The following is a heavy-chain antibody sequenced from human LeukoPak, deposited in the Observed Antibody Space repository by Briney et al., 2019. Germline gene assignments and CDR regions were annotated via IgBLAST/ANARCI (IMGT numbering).Heavy chain of an antibody. V-gene: IGHV4-39*07. D-gene: IGHD3-3*01. Sequence: SETLSLTFTVSGGSISSSSYYWGWIRQPPGKGLEWIGSIYYSGSPYYNPSLKSRVTISVDRSKNQFSLKLSSVTAADTAVYYCVGARGYDSYMDFDYWGQGTLVTVSS. J-gene: IGHJ4*02. CDR1: GGSISSSSYY. CDR2: IYYSGSP. CDR3: VGARGYDSYMDFDY.